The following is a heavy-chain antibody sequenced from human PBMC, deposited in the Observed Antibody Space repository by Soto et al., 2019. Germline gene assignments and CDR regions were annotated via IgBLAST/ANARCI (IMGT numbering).Heavy chain of an antibody. CDR2: IYHSGST. V-gene: IGHV4-4*02. D-gene: IGHD2-2*01. Sequence: PSETLSLTCTVYGVSITSNKWWGWVRQSPGKGLEWIGEIYHSGSTNYNPSLKSRVTISVDKSKNQFSLKLSSVTAADTAVYYCARDDHLVIVPSSLGAMDVWGQGTTVTVSS. J-gene: IGHJ6*02. CDR1: GVSITSNKW. CDR3: ARDDHLVIVPSSLGAMDV.